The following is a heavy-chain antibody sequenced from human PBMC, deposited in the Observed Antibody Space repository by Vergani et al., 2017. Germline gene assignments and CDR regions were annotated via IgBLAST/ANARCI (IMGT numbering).Heavy chain of an antibody. CDR1: GGTFSSYA. D-gene: IGHD1-26*01. CDR3: ARERVGATSFDY. J-gene: IGHJ4*02. V-gene: IGHV1-18*01. CDR2: ISAYNGNT. Sequence: QVQLVQSGAEVKKPGSSVKVSCKASGGTFSSYAISWVRQAPGQGLEWMGWISAYNGNTNYAQKLQGRVTMTTDTSTSTAYMELRSLRSDDTAVYYCARERVGATSFDYWGQGTLVTVSS.